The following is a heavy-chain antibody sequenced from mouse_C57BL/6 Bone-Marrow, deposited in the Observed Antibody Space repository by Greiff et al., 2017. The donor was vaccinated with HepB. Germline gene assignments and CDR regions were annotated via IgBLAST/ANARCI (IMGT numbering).Heavy chain of an antibody. CDR3: ARDDYGSSYEAMDY. D-gene: IGHD1-1*01. J-gene: IGHJ4*01. CDR1: GYTFTSYT. V-gene: IGHV1-4*01. Sequence: VQLQQSGAELARPGASVKMSCKASGYTFTSYTMHWVKQRPGQGLEWIGYINPSSGYTKNNQKFKDKATLTADKSSSTAYMQLSSLTSEDSAVYYCARDDYGSSYEAMDYWGQGTSVTVSS. CDR2: INPSSGYT.